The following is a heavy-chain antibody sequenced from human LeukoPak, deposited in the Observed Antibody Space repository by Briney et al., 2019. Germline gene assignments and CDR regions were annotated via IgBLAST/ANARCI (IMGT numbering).Heavy chain of an antibody. Sequence: SETLSLTCGVSGGSISNTNWWTRVRQPPGKGLEWIGEVDLQGSTNYNPSLKSRVAISVDKSENHISLKLTSVTAADTAVYYCAREGGPYRPLDYSGQGTLVTVAS. J-gene: IGHJ4*02. CDR1: GGSISNTNW. CDR3: AREGGPYRPLDY. V-gene: IGHV4-4*02. CDR2: VDLQGST.